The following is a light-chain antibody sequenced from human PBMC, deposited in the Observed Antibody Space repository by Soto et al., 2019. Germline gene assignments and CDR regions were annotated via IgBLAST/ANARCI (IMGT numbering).Light chain of an antibody. CDR3: QVWDSSSDPPEVA. V-gene: IGLV3-21*04. CDR1: NIGSKS. CDR2: YDS. Sequence: SYELTQPPSVSVAPGKTARIPCGGNNIGSKSVHWYQQRPGQAPVLVNSYDSDRPSGIPERFSGSNSGNTATLTISRVEAGDEADYYCQVWDSSSDPPEVAFGGGTKLTVL. J-gene: IGLJ2*01.